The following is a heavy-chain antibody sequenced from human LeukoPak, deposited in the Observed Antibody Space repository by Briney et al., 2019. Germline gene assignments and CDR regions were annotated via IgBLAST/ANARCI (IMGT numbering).Heavy chain of an antibody. CDR1: GFTFSSYS. CDR2: ISSSSSYI. D-gene: IGHD2-2*01. CDR3: ASSSLVVPAANYYYYYMDV. J-gene: IGHJ6*03. V-gene: IGHV3-21*01. Sequence: GGSLRLSCAASGFTFSSYSMNWVRQAPGKGLEWVSCISSSSSYIYYADSVKGRFTISRDNAKNSLYLQMNSLRAEDTAVYYCASSSLVVPAANYYYYYMDVWGKGTTVTVSS.